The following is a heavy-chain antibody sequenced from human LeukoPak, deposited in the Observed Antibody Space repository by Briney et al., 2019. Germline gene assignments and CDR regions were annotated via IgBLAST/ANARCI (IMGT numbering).Heavy chain of an antibody. D-gene: IGHD1-26*01. CDR2: ISYDGSNK. Sequence: RRSLRLSCAASGFTFSNYGMHWVRQAPGKGLEWVAVISYDGSNKYYADSVNGRFTISRDNSKNTLYLQMNSLRAEDTAVYYCARADSGSYSGPFDYWGQGTLVTVSS. CDR1: GFTFSNYG. J-gene: IGHJ4*02. CDR3: ARADSGSYSGPFDY. V-gene: IGHV3-30*03.